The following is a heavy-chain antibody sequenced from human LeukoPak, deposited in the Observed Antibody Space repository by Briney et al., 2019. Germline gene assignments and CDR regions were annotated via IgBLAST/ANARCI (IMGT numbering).Heavy chain of an antibody. Sequence: GASVKVSCKASGYTFTNYYIHWVRQPPGQGLECMGIINPSGGSTSYAQKFQGRVTMTRDMSTSTVYMELSSLRSEDTAVYYCARGGVGATTYVWFDPWGQGTLVTVSS. CDR1: GYTFTNYY. CDR2: INPSGGST. V-gene: IGHV1-46*01. J-gene: IGHJ5*02. CDR3: ARGGVGATTYVWFDP. D-gene: IGHD1-26*01.